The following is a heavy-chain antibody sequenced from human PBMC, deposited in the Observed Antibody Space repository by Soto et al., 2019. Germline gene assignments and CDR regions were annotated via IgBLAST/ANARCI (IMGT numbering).Heavy chain of an antibody. CDR3: ARVPLYYDSSGLYYFDY. D-gene: IGHD3-22*01. Sequence: ASVNVSCKASGYTFTSYGISWVRQATGQGLEWMGWISAYNGNTNYAQKLQGRVTMTTDTSTSTAYMELRSLRSDDTAVYYCARVPLYYDSSGLYYFDYWGQGTLVTVSS. J-gene: IGHJ4*02. CDR2: ISAYNGNT. V-gene: IGHV1-18*01. CDR1: GYTFTSYG.